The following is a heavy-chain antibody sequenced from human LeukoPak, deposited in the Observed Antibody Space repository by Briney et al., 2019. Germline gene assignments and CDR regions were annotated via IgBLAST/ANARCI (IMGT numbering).Heavy chain of an antibody. J-gene: IGHJ6*02. V-gene: IGHV3-30*18. CDR2: ISYDGSNK. Sequence: GGSLRLSCAASGFTFSSYGMHWVRQAPCKGLEWVAVISYDGSNKYYADSVKGRFTISRDNSKNTLYLQMNSLRAEDTAVYYCAKDLLPFDVDHYGMDVWGQGTTVTVSS. CDR1: GFTFSSYG. CDR3: AKDLLPFDVDHYGMDV. D-gene: IGHD2-15*01.